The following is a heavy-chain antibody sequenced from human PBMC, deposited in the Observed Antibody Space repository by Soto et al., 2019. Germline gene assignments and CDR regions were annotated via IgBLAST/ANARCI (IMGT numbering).Heavy chain of an antibody. V-gene: IGHV3-30*04. Sequence: RMVESGGNVVQPGRSLGLSCAVSGFAFSGYAMHWVRQAPGKGLEWVARISNDGSSQVYADSVKGRFTISRDNSERTLSLQMNSLRPEDTAVYYCARDQTYYDSRYGMDVWGQGTTVTVSS. D-gene: IGHD3-16*01. J-gene: IGHJ6*02. CDR1: GFAFSGYA. CDR3: ARDQTYYDSRYGMDV. CDR2: ISNDGSSQ.